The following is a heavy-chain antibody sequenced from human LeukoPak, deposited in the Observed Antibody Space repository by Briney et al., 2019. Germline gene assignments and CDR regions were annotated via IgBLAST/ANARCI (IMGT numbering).Heavy chain of an antibody. CDR3: ARDNDKVVDH. J-gene: IGHJ4*01. D-gene: IGHD1-1*01. CDR1: GYTFTSYD. V-gene: IGHV1-18*01. CDR2: ITAYNGNR. Sequence: GASVKVSCKASGYTFTSYDINWVRQAPGQGLEWMGWITAYNGNRLYAQRFQGRITLTTDTSTSTSYMELRSLESDDTAIYYCARDNDKVVDHWGQGTLVTVSS.